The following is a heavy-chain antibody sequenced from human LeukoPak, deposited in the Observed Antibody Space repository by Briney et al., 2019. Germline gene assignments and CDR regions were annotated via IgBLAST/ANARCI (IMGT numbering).Heavy chain of an antibody. CDR1: GGSISSYY. J-gene: IGHJ4*02. CDR2: IYTSGST. V-gene: IGHV4-4*07. Sequence: KPSETLSLTCTVSGGSISSYYWSWIRQPAGKGLEWIGRIYTSGSTNYNPSLKSRVTMSVDTSKNQFSLKLSSVTAADTAVYYCARDGSQYDFWSGYYSYWGQGTLVTVSS. CDR3: ARDGSQYDFWSGYYSY. D-gene: IGHD3-3*01.